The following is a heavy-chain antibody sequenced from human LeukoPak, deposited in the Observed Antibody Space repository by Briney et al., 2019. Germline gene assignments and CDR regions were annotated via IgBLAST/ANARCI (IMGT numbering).Heavy chain of an antibody. V-gene: IGHV3-33*01. Sequence: GGSLRLSCAASGFTFSSYGMHWVRQAPGKGLEWVAVIWYAGSNKYYADSVKGRFTISRDNSKNTLYLQMNSLRAEDTAVYYCAREFVWFGESIPYYYYYGMDVWGQGTTVTVSS. CDR1: GFTFSSYG. J-gene: IGHJ6*02. CDR2: IWYAGSNK. D-gene: IGHD3-10*01. CDR3: AREFVWFGESIPYYYYYGMDV.